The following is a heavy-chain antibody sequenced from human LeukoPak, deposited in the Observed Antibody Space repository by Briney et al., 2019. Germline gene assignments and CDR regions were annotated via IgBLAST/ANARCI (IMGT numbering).Heavy chain of an antibody. D-gene: IGHD5-18*01. V-gene: IGHV4-59*01. Sequence: SETLSLXCTVSGGSISSYYWSWIRQPPGKGLEWIGYIYYSGSTNYNPSLKSRVTISVDTSKNQFSLKLSSVTAADTAVYYCARDILYSYGFSRDAFDIWGQGTMVTVSS. CDR3: ARDILYSYGFSRDAFDI. J-gene: IGHJ3*02. CDR1: GGSISSYY. CDR2: IYYSGST.